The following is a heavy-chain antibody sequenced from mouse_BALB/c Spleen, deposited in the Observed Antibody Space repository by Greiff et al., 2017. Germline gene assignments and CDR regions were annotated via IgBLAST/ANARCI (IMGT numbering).Heavy chain of an antibody. Sequence: EVQLVESGGGLVKPGGSLKLSCAASGFTFSSYTMSWVRQIPEKRLEWVATISSGGSFTYYPDSVKGRFTISRDNAKNTLYLQMSSLKSEDTAMYYCTRIYYGNAMDYWGQGTSVTVSS. V-gene: IGHV5-6-4*01. J-gene: IGHJ4*01. CDR2: ISSGGSFT. D-gene: IGHD2-1*01. CDR1: GFTFSSYT. CDR3: TRIYYGNAMDY.